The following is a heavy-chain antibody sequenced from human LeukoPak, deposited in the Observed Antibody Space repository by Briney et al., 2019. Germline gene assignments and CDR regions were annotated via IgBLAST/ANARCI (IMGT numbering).Heavy chain of an antibody. V-gene: IGHV3-23*01. Sequence: PGGSLRVSCAASGFTFSSYAMSWVRQAPGKGLEWVSAISGSGGSTYYADSVKGRFTISRDNSKNTLYLQMNSLRAEDTAVYYCAKGSREARRLPDYWGQGTLVTVSS. CDR3: AKGSREARRLPDY. D-gene: IGHD6-6*01. J-gene: IGHJ4*02. CDR1: GFTFSSYA. CDR2: ISGSGGST.